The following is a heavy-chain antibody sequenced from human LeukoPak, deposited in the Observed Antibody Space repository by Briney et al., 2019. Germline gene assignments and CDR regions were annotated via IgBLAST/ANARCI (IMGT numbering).Heavy chain of an antibody. CDR2: IYTSGGT. CDR3: ARDRGYYYYYMDV. CDR1: GYSISSGYY. V-gene: IGHV4-61*02. J-gene: IGHJ6*03. Sequence: SETLSLTCAVSGYSISSGYYWGWIRQPAGKGLEWIGRIYTSGGTNYNPSLKSRVTISVDTSKNQFSLKLSSVTAADTAVYYCARDRGYYYYYMDVWGKGTTVTVSS.